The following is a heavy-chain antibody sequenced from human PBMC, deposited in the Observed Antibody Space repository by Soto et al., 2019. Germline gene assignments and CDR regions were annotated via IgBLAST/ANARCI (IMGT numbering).Heavy chain of an antibody. D-gene: IGHD3-10*01. CDR3: ARDRDDYGSGNYYNRIDF. J-gene: IGHJ4*02. CDR2: IIPIFVTP. CDR1: GGIFSTYA. V-gene: IGHV1-69*01. Sequence: QVQLVQSGAEVKKPGSSVKVSCKASGGIFSTYAIIWLRQAPGQGLEWMGGIIPIFVTPNYAQKFQGRVTITADESTSTAYMELSRLRSEDTAVYYCARDRDDYGSGNYYNRIDFWGQGTLVTVSS.